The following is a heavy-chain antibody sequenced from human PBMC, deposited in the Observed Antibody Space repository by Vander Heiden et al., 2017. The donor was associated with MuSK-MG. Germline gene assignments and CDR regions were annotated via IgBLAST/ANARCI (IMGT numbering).Heavy chain of an antibody. CDR3: ARDFRSADIVVVPAVDY. CDR2: ISSSSSYI. CDR1: GFTFSSYS. D-gene: IGHD2-2*01. Sequence: EVQLVESGGGLVKPGGSLRLYCAASGFTFSSYSMHWVRQAPGKGLEGVSSISSSSSYIYYADSVKGRFTISRDNAKNSLYLQMNSLRAEDTAVYYCARDFRSADIVVVPAVDYWGQGTLVTVSS. V-gene: IGHV3-21*01. J-gene: IGHJ4*02.